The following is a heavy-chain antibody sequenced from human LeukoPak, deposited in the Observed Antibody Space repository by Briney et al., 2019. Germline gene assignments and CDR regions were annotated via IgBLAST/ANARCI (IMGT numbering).Heavy chain of an antibody. CDR1: GFTFSSYA. CDR2: ISYDGSNK. V-gene: IGHV3-30*04. D-gene: IGHD3-22*01. Sequence: GGSLRLSCAASGFTFSSYAMHWVRQAPGKGLEWVAVISYDGSNKYYADPVKGRFTISRDNSKNTLYLQMNSLRAEDTAVYYCARDPGDYDSSGYYYACLDYWGQGTLVTVSS. J-gene: IGHJ4*02. CDR3: ARDPGDYDSSGYYYACLDY.